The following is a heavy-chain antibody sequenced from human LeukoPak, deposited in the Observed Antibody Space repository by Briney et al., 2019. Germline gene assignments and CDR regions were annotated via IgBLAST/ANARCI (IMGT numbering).Heavy chain of an antibody. Sequence: GSSVKVSCKASGYTFTSYGISWVRQAPGQGLEWMAWISGYNGDTNYAQKFQGRVTLTTDTSTSVASMDLRSLRSDDTAMYYCARDRRFRSGISVTALDAFDVWGPGTMVTVSS. D-gene: IGHD3-3*01. V-gene: IGHV1-18*01. CDR1: GYTFTSYG. J-gene: IGHJ3*01. CDR2: ISGYNGDT. CDR3: ARDRRFRSGISVTALDAFDV.